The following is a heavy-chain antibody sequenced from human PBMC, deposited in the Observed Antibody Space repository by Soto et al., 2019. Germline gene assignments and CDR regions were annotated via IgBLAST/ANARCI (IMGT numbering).Heavy chain of an antibody. CDR3: AREGGYFDSSGSGVYHYHGVDV. J-gene: IGHJ6*02. CDR1: GGSISTYF. CDR2: ICTTGST. D-gene: IGHD3-22*01. V-gene: IGHV4-4*07. Sequence: QVQLQESGPGLVKPSETLSLTCTVSGGSISTYFWSWIRQPAGGGLEWIGRICTTGSTNYNPSLKSRVTMSLDTSRNQFSLKLSSVTAADTAVYYCAREGGYFDSSGSGVYHYHGVDVWGQGTTVTVSS.